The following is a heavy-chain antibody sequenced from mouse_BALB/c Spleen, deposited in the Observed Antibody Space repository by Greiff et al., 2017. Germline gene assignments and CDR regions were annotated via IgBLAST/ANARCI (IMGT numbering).Heavy chain of an antibody. CDR1: GFTFSSFG. J-gene: IGHJ3*01. CDR3: ARDRYSWFAY. CDR2: ISSGSSTI. D-gene: IGHD2-14*01. V-gene: IGHV5-17*02. Sequence: EVQVVESGGGLVQPGGSRKLSCAASGFTFSSFGMHWVRQAPEKGLEWVAYISSGSSTIYYADTVKGRFTISRDNPKNTLFLQMTSLRSEDTAMYYCARDRYSWFAYWGQGTLVTVSA.